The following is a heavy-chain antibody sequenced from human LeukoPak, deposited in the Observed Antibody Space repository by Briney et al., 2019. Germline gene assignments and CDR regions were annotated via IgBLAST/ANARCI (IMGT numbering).Heavy chain of an antibody. V-gene: IGHV4-59*01. CDR2: VHYSGST. CDR3: ARGAHYFDY. Sequence: SETLSLTCTVSGGSISDYYWSWIRQPPGKGLECTGYVHYSGSTNYNPSLKSRVTTSVDTSKNQFSLKLTSVTAADTAVYYCARGAHYFDYWGQGALVTVSS. CDR1: GGSISDYY. J-gene: IGHJ4*02.